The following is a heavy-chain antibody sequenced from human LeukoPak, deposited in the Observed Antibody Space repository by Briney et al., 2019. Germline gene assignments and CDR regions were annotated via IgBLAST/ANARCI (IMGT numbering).Heavy chain of an antibody. CDR3: AREKSRGFYYGSGSYFVFDY. J-gene: IGHJ4*02. CDR1: GGTFSSYA. Sequence: GASVKVSCKASGGTFSSYAISWVRQAPGQGLEWMGGIIPIFGTANYAQKFQGRVTITADESTSIAYMELSSLRSEDTAVYYCAREKSRGFYYGSGSYFVFDYWGQGTLVTVSS. CDR2: IIPIFGTA. D-gene: IGHD3-10*01. V-gene: IGHV1-69*13.